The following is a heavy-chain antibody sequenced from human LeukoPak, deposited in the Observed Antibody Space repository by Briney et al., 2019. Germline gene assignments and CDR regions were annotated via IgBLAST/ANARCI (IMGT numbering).Heavy chain of an antibody. CDR1: GDSMNNYY. CDR3: ATYYYDSSGYFDY. D-gene: IGHD3-22*01. V-gene: IGHV4-59*12. CDR2: VYYTGST. J-gene: IGHJ4*02. Sequence: SETLSLTCNVFGDSMNNYYWSWIRQPPGKGLEWIGFVYYTGSTNYNPSLKSRVTISLDTSKNQFSLKLSSVTAADTAVYYCATYYYDSSGYFDYWGQGTLVTVSS.